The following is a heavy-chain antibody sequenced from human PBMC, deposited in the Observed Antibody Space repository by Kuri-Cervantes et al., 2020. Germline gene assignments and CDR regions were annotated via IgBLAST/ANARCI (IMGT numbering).Heavy chain of an antibody. CDR2: TSYDGSNK. CDR1: GFTFSSYG. D-gene: IGHD6-6*01. CDR3: AKLGSSLMGAAWFDP. J-gene: IGHJ5*02. Sequence: GGSLRLSCAASGFTFSSYGMHWVRQAPGKGLEWVAVTSYDGSNKYYADSVKGRFTISRDNSKNTLYLQMNSLRAEDTAVYYCAKLGSSLMGAAWFDPWGQGTLVTVSS. V-gene: IGHV3-30*18.